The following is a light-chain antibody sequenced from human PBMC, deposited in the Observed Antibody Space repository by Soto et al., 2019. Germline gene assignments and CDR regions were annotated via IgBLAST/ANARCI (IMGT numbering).Light chain of an antibody. V-gene: IGKV1-17*01. CDR2: AAS. CDR1: QGIRND. Sequence: DIQMTQSPSSLSASVGDRVTITCRASQGIRNDLGWYQQKPGKAPKRLIYAASSLQSGVPSRFSGSGSGTDFSLTVDSLQPEDTATYYCQQYDHPPYTFGQGTKLEIK. J-gene: IGKJ2*01. CDR3: QQYDHPPYT.